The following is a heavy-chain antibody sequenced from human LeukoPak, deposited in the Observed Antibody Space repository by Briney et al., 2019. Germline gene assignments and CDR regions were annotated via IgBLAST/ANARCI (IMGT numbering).Heavy chain of an antibody. D-gene: IGHD5-18*01. J-gene: IGHJ4*02. Sequence: GGSLRLSCAASGFTFSSYEMNWVRQAPGKGLEWVSYISSSGSTIYYADSVKGRFTISRDNAKNSLYLQMNSLRAEDTAVYYCARDYSRAFLDDWGQSTLVTYYS. CDR1: GFTFSSYE. CDR2: ISSSGSTI. CDR3: ARDYSRAFLDD. V-gene: IGHV3-48*03.